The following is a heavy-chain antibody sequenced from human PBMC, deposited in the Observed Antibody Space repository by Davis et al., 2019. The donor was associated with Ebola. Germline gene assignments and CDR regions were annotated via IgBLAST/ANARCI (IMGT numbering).Heavy chain of an antibody. D-gene: IGHD5-18*01. J-gene: IGHJ4*02. V-gene: IGHV7-4-1*02. CDR1: GYTFSNYA. Sequence: ASVKVSCKASGYTFSNYAMNWVRQAPGQGLEWMGWINTNTANPTYAQGFTGRFVFSLDTSVSTAYLQISSLKAEDTAVYYCARVPWRAMVGHFDYWGQGTLVTVSS. CDR2: INTNTANP. CDR3: ARVPWRAMVGHFDY.